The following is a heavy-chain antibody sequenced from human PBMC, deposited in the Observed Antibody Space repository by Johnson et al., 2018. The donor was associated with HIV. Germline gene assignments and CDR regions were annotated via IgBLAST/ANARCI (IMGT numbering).Heavy chain of an antibody. CDR1: GFTFSSYA. J-gene: IGHJ3*02. Sequence: QVQLVESGGGLVQPGGSLRLSCAASGFTFSSYAMHWVRQAPGKGLEWVAVISYDGSNKYYADSVKGRFTISRDNSKNTLYLQMNSLRPEDTAVYYCARDLVATSSSLAFDMWGQGTMVTVSS. V-gene: IGHV3-30*14. CDR3: ARDLVATSSSLAFDM. D-gene: IGHD6-6*01. CDR2: ISYDGSNK.